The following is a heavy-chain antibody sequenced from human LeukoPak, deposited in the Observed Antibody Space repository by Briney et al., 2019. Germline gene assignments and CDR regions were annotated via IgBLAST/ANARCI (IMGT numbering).Heavy chain of an antibody. J-gene: IGHJ5*02. CDR1: GYTFSGHG. CDR2: MNPNSGNT. CDR3: ARGDILSWFDP. D-gene: IGHD2-15*01. Sequence: ASVKVSCKASGYTFSGHGISWVRQATGQGLEWMGWMNPNSGNTGYAQKFQGRVTITRNTSISTAYMELSSLRSEDTAVYYCARGDILSWFDPWGQGTLVTVSS. V-gene: IGHV1-8*03.